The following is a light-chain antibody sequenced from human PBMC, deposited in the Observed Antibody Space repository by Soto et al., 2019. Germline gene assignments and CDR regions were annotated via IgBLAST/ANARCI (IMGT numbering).Light chain of an antibody. CDR1: QGVTSNY. CDR2: GAS. Sequence: EIALTPSPGTLSLSPGERATLSCRASQGVTSNYLAWYQQRPGQAPRLLIYGASNRATGIPDRFSGGGSGTDFTVTNSRLSPEDFAMYYCQLYGSSSPTTFGQGTRLEIE. J-gene: IGKJ5*01. CDR3: QLYGSSSPTT. V-gene: IGKV3-20*01.